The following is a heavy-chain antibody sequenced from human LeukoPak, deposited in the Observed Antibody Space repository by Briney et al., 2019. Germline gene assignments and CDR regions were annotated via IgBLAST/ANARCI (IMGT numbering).Heavy chain of an antibody. D-gene: IGHD5-12*01. CDR2: LSDSGGST. CDR3: AKPYSGYDYPFDY. J-gene: IGHJ4*02. Sequence: GGSLRLSCAASGFTFSSYAMSWVRQAPGMGLKWVSALSDSGGSTYYADSVKGRFTISRDNSKNTLYLQMDSLRAEDTAIYYCAKPYSGYDYPFDYWGQGTLVTVSS. V-gene: IGHV3-23*01. CDR1: GFTFSSYA.